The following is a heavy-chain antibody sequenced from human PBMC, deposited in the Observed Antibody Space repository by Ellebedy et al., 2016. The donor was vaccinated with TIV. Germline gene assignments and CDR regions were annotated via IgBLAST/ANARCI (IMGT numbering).Heavy chain of an antibody. D-gene: IGHD5-18*01. CDR1: GGSISSYY. J-gene: IGHJ6*02. V-gene: IGHV4-59*01. CDR3: ARDSPNSYGLLGPFGNYYGMDV. Sequence: SETLSLTXTVSGGSISSYYWSWIRQPPGKGLEWIGYIYYSGSTNYNPSLKSRVTISVDTSKNQFSLKLSSVTAADTAVYYCARDSPNSYGLLGPFGNYYGMDVWGQGTTVTVSS. CDR2: IYYSGST.